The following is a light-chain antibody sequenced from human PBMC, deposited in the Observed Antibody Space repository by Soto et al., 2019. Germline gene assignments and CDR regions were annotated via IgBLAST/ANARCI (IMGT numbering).Light chain of an antibody. V-gene: IGKV1-8*01. J-gene: IGKJ2*01. CDR1: QGISSY. CDR2: AAS. Sequence: AIRMTQSPSSLSASTGDRVTITCRASQGISSYLAWYQQKPGKAPKLLIYAASTLQSGVTSRFSGSGSGTDFTLTISCMQSEDVATYYCQQYYSYPPTFGQGTKLEIK. CDR3: QQYYSYPPT.